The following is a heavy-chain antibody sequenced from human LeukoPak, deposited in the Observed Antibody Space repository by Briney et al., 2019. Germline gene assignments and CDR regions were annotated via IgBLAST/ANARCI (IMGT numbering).Heavy chain of an antibody. D-gene: IGHD6-25*01. CDR2: IFYGGSN. CDR3: ARQLPTAAADTRGYFDY. V-gene: IGHV4-39*01. CDR1: GGSISNADYY. J-gene: IGHJ4*01. Sequence: SETLSLTCSASGGSISNADYYWGWIRQAPGKGLEWIGSIFYGGSNHYNPSLKSRAAISVDTSKTQFSLKLTSVTAADAAMYYCARQLPTAAADTRGYFDYWGQGTVVTVSS.